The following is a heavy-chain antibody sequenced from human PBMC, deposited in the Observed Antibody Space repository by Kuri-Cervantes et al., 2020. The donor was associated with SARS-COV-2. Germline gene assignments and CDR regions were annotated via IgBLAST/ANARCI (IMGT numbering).Heavy chain of an antibody. CDR2: IYYSGST. Sequence: ESLKISCTVSGGSISSYYWSWIRQPPGKGLEWIGYIYYSGSTNYNPSLKSRVTISVDTSKNQFSLKLSSVTAADTAVYYCARGGRTRNSYYFDYWGQGTLVPSPQ. CDR1: GGSISSYY. V-gene: IGHV4-59*01. D-gene: IGHD3-10*01. CDR3: ARGGRTRNSYYFDY. J-gene: IGHJ4*02.